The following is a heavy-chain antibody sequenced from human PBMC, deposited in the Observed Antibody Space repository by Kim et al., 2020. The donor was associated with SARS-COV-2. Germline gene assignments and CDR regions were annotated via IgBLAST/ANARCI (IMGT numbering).Heavy chain of an antibody. CDR2: IRSKAYGGTT. J-gene: IGHJ4*02. D-gene: IGHD2-15*01. Sequence: GGSLRLSCTASGFTFGDYAMSWFRQAPGKGLEWVGFIRSKAYGGTTEYAASVKGRFTISRDDSKSIAYLQMNSLKTEDTAVYYCTRGCGSGGSCYIFLRYWGQGTLVTVSS. CDR3: TRGCGSGGSCYIFLRY. V-gene: IGHV3-49*03. CDR1: GFTFGDYA.